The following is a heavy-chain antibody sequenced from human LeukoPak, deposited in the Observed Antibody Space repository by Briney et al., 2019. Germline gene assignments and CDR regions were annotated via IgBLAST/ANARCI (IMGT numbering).Heavy chain of an antibody. V-gene: IGHV3-33*08. D-gene: IGHD4-17*01. Sequence: PGGSLRLSCAASGFTFSSYGMHWVRQAPGKGLEWVAVIWYDGSNKYYADSVKGRFTISRDNSKNTLYLQMNSLRAEDTAVYYCAGSNDYGDHPWKYYFDYWGQGTLVTVSA. CDR3: AGSNDYGDHPWKYYFDY. CDR2: IWYDGSNK. CDR1: GFTFSSYG. J-gene: IGHJ4*02.